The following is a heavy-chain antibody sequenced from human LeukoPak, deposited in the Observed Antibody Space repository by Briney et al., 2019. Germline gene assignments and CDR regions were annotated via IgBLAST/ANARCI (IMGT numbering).Heavy chain of an antibody. CDR1: GFTFSSYS. V-gene: IGHV3-21*01. CDR3: ARPPWADYGGNSGHAFDI. J-gene: IGHJ3*02. Sequence: GGSLRLSCAASGFTFSSYSMNWVRQAPGKGLEWVSSISSSSSYIYYADSVKGRFTISRDNAKSSLYLQMNSLRAEDTAVYYCARPPWADYGGNSGHAFDIWGQGTMVTVSS. CDR2: ISSSSSYI. D-gene: IGHD4-23*01.